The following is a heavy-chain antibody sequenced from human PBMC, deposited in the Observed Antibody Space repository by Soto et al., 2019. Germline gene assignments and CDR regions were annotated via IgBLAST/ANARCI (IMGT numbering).Heavy chain of an antibody. CDR2: IDPSDSYT. D-gene: IGHD6-13*01. Sequence: GESLKISCKGSGYSFTSYWISWVRQMPGKGLEWMGRIDPSDSYTNYSPSFQGHVTISADKSISTAYLQWSSLKASDTAMYYCARTDPNSSSWYYYYYYGMDVWGQGTTVTVS. V-gene: IGHV5-10-1*01. J-gene: IGHJ6*02. CDR3: ARTDPNSSSWYYYYYYGMDV. CDR1: GYSFTSYW.